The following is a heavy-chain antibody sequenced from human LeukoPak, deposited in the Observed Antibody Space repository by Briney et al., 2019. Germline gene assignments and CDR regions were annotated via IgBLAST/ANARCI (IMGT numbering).Heavy chain of an antibody. CDR2: IRYDGSNR. V-gene: IGHV3-30*02. CDR1: GFTFRSYG. J-gene: IGHJ4*02. CDR3: AKDRGIAAALDY. D-gene: IGHD6-13*01. Sequence: GGSLRLSCAASGFTFRSYGMHWVRQAPGKGLEWVAFIRYDGSNRYYADSVKGRFTISRDNSKNTLYLQMNSLRAEDTAVYYCAKDRGIAAALDYWGQGTLVTVSS.